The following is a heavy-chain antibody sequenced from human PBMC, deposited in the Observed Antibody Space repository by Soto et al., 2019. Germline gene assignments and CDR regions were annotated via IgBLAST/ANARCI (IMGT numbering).Heavy chain of an antibody. CDR2: IFPTGNT. V-gene: IGHV4-4*07. D-gene: IGHD1-26*01. J-gene: IGHJ4*02. Sequence: PSETLSLTCTVSSGSLSNYYWSWIRQPAGKGLEWIGRIFPTGNTDYNPSPRSRVTMSVDTSKNQSSLKLNSVTAADTAVYYCARGSLGPDYWGPGTLVTVSS. CDR3: ARGSLGPDY. CDR1: SGSLSNYY.